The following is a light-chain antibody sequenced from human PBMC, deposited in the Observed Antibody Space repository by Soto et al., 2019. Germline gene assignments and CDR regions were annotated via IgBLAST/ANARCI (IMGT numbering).Light chain of an antibody. J-gene: IGKJ1*01. Sequence: EVVLTQSPGTMSLSPGETATLSCRASQSLTSSYLAWYQQRPGQAPSLLIYGVSSRATGIPDRFSGSGPGTDFTLTITRLEPEDFAVYYCQHYGYSLWTFGQGSKVDI. CDR3: QHYGYSLWT. CDR1: QSLTSSY. CDR2: GVS. V-gene: IGKV3-20*01.